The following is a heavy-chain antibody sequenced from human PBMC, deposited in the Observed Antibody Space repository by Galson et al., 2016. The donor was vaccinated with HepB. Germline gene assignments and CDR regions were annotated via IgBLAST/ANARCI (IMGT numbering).Heavy chain of an antibody. J-gene: IGHJ6*02. V-gene: IGHV3-9*03. CDR2: IGWNGDNI. D-gene: IGHD3-10*01. CDR3: AKNLVRGVSPHTNYYGMDV. Sequence: SLRLSCAASGFIFNDYAMHWVRQAPGKGLEWVAGIGWNGDNIDYADSVKGRFTISRDNAKNSLHLQMNSLRGDDMALYYCAKNLVRGVSPHTNYYGMDVWGRGTAVTVSS. CDR1: GFIFNDYA.